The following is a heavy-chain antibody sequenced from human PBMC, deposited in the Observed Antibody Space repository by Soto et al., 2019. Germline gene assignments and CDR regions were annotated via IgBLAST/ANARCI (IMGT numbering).Heavy chain of an antibody. CDR3: ARGASTHYYDSSGYYKGPLDY. CDR1: GGTFNIYS. V-gene: IGHV1-69*01. Sequence: QVQLVQSGADVKKPGSSVKVFCKASGGTFNIYSISWVRQAPGQGLEWMGGIIPLFGTAYYAQEFQGRVTITADESTSKAYMELSSLRSEDTAVYFCARGASTHYYDSSGYYKGPLDYWGQGTLVTVSS. CDR2: IIPLFGTA. D-gene: IGHD3-22*01. J-gene: IGHJ4*02.